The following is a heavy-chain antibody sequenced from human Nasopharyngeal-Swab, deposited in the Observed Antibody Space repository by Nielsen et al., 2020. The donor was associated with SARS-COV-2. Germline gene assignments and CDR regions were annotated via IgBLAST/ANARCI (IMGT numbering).Heavy chain of an antibody. CDR3: ALGGDLDY. CDR1: GFTFSSYE. Sequence: GGSLRLSCAASGFTFSSYEMNWVRQAPGKGLEWVSYISSSSSYTNYADSVKGRFTISRDNAKNSLYLQMNSLRAEDTAVYYCALGGDLDYWGQGTLVTVSS. V-gene: IGHV3-21*05. J-gene: IGHJ4*02. CDR2: ISSSSSYT. D-gene: IGHD2-21*02.